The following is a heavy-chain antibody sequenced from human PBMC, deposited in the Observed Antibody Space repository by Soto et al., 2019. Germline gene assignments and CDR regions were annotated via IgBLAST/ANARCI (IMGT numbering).Heavy chain of an antibody. Sequence: QVQLVESGGGVVQPGRSLRLSCAASGFTFSSYGMHWVRQAPGKGLEWVAVISYDGSNKYYADSVKGRFTISRDNSKNRLYLQMNSLRADDTAVYYCATDRCTNGVCSNDYWGQGTLVTVSS. D-gene: IGHD2-8*01. CDR1: GFTFSSYG. CDR2: ISYDGSNK. CDR3: ATDRCTNGVCSNDY. J-gene: IGHJ4*02. V-gene: IGHV3-30*13.